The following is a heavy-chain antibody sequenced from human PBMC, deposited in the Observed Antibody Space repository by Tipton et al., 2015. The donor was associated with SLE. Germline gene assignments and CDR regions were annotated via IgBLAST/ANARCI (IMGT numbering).Heavy chain of an antibody. CDR2: ISYDGKNQ. D-gene: IGHD3-10*01. CDR3: ARDATPPDYYGSGNYRFNWCDS. V-gene: IGHV3-30*03. J-gene: IGHJ5*01. CDR1: GFSFSIYD. Sequence: SLRLSCAASGFSFSIYDMHWARQAPGKGLEWVAVISYDGKNQYYADSVKGRFSISRDNSKNTLYLQMDSLRVEDTAVYYCARDATPPDYYGSGNYRFNWCDSWGQGTLVTVSS.